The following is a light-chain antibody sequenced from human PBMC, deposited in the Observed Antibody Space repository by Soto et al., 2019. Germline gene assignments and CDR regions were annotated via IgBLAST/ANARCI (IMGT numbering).Light chain of an antibody. CDR2: KVS. CDR3: MQGTHSPYT. Sequence: DVVMTQSPLSLPVTLGQPASISCRSTQSLVHSDGNTHLNWFQQRPGQSPRRLICKVSNRDSGVPDRFSGSASGTDVTLKIRRVEAEDVGVYYCMQGTHSPYTFGQRTKLEIK. V-gene: IGKV2-30*02. J-gene: IGKJ2*01. CDR1: QSLVHSDGNTH.